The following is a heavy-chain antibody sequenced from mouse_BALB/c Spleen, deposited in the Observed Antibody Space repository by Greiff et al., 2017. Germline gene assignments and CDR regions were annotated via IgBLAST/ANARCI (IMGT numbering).Heavy chain of an antibody. Sequence: QVQLKQSAAELARPGASVKMSCKASGYTFTSYTMHWVKQRPGQGLEWIGYINPSSGYTEYNQKFKDKTTLTADKSSSTAYMQLSSLTSEDSAVYYCARYGYDPAWFAYWGQGTLVTVSA. J-gene: IGHJ3*01. CDR1: GYTFTSYT. CDR2: INPSSGYT. D-gene: IGHD2-2*01. CDR3: ARYGYDPAWFAY. V-gene: IGHV1-4*02.